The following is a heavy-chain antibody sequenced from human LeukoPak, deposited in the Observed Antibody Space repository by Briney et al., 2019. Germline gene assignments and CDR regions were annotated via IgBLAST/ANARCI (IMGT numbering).Heavy chain of an antibody. Sequence: ASVKVSCKTSGYTFTSYYMHWVRQAPGQGLEWMGIINPSGGSTSYAQKFQGRVSMTRDTSTSTVYMELSSLGPEGTAVYYCARRGGGFDYWGQGTLVTVSS. V-gene: IGHV1-46*01. D-gene: IGHD3-16*01. CDR3: ARRGGGFDY. CDR1: GYTFTSYY. J-gene: IGHJ4*02. CDR2: INPSGGST.